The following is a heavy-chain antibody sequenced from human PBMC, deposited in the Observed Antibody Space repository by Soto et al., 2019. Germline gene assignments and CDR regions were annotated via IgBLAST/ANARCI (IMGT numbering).Heavy chain of an antibody. CDR3: VRDRYSSSGWFDP. Sequence: SQTLSLTCAISGDSVSSYSAAWNWIRRSPSGGLEWLGRTYYRSRFFSDYAESVKSRIIINPDTSKNQFSLQLKSVTPEDTAVYYCVRDRYSSSGWFDPWGQGTPVT. CDR1: GDSVSSYSAA. CDR2: TYYRSRFFS. D-gene: IGHD3-10*01. J-gene: IGHJ5*02. V-gene: IGHV6-1*01.